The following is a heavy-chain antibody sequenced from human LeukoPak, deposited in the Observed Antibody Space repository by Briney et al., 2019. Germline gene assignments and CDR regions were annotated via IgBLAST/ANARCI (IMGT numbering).Heavy chain of an antibody. Sequence: PGGSLRLSRAASGFTFSSYSMNWVRQAPGKGLEWVSSISSSSSYIYYADSVKGRFTISRDNAKNSLYLQMNSLRAEDTAVYYCARDLMGLQGEYDHWGQGTLVTVSS. CDR3: ARDLMGLQGEYDH. CDR2: ISSSSSYI. V-gene: IGHV3-21*01. CDR1: GFTFSSYS. D-gene: IGHD4/OR15-4a*01. J-gene: IGHJ4*02.